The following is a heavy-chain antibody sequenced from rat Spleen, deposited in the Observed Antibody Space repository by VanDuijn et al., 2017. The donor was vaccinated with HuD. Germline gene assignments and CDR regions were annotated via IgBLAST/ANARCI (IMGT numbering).Heavy chain of an antibody. J-gene: IGHJ2*01. CDR3: TRDRILRSTGFDY. CDR1: GFTFSDYA. CDR2: ISYDGSST. V-gene: IGHV5-7*01. D-gene: IGHD1-6*01. Sequence: EVQLVESGGGLVQPGRSLKLSCAASGFTFSDYAMAWVRQSPKKGLEWVATISYDGSSTYYRDSVRGRFTLSRDNAKSSLYLQMDSLRSEDTATYYCTRDRILRSTGFDYWGQGVMVTVSS.